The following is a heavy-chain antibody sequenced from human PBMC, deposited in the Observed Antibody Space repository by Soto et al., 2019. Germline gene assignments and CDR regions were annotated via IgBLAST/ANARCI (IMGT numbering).Heavy chain of an antibody. J-gene: IGHJ4*02. V-gene: IGHV4-61*01. CDR3: ASDQGIAVAVFDY. Sequence: QVQLQESGPGLVKPSETLSLTCTVSGGSVTGASYYWSWIRQPPGKGLEWIGYIYYSGSTNYNPSLKSRVTISVDTSKNQISLKLNSVSAADTAVYYCASDQGIAVAVFDYWGQGTLVTFSS. D-gene: IGHD6-19*01. CDR1: GGSVTGASYY. CDR2: IYYSGST.